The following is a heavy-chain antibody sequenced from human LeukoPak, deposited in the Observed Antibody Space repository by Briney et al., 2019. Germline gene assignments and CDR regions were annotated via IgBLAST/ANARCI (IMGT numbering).Heavy chain of an antibody. CDR3: ARDLRAYSYGYDWYFDL. V-gene: IGHV3-64*01. CDR1: GFTFSSYA. D-gene: IGHD5-18*01. J-gene: IGHJ2*01. CDR2: ITTNGGST. Sequence: PGGSLRLSCAASGFTFSSYAMHWVRQAPGKGLEYVSSITTNGGSTYYANSVRGRFTISRDNSKNTLYLQMNSLRAEDRAVYYCARDLRAYSYGYDWYFDLWGRGTLVTVSS.